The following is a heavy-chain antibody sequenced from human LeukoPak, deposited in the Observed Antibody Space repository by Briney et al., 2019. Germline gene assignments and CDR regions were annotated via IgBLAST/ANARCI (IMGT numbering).Heavy chain of an antibody. V-gene: IGHV4-38-2*02. J-gene: IGHJ4*02. CDR2: IYYSGAT. CDR1: GYSISSGYY. D-gene: IGHD3-22*01. Sequence: PSETLSLTCTVSGYSISSGYYWGWVRQPPGKGLEWIASIYYSGATSYKTSLKSRLTISLDASHNQFSLKLRSVTAADTAVYYCARFEKFYDSGAHYLDYWGQGALVTVSS. CDR3: ARFEKFYDSGAHYLDY.